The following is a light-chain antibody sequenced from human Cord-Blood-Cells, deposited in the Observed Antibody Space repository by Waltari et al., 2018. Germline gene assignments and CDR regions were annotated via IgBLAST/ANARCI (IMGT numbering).Light chain of an antibody. CDR2: GGS. Sequence: EIVMTQSPATLSVSPGDRATLSCRASQSVSSNLAWYQQKPGQAPRLLIYGGSTRATCIPARFSGSGSGTEFTLNISSLQSEDFAVYYCQQYNNWPWTFGQGTKVEIK. J-gene: IGKJ1*01. CDR3: QQYNNWPWT. CDR1: QSVSSN. V-gene: IGKV3-15*01.